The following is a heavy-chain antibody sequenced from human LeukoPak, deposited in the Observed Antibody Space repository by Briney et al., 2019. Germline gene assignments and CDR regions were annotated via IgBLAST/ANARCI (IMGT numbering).Heavy chain of an antibody. J-gene: IGHJ4*02. CDR2: IYYSGST. CDR3: ASSFYGGNPSGTFDY. D-gene: IGHD4-23*01. CDR1: GGSISSSSYY. Sequence: SETLSLTCTVSGGSISSSSYYWGWIRQPPGKGLEWIGSIYYSGSTYYNPSLKSRVTISVDTSKNQFSLKLSSVTAADTAVYYCASSFYGGNPSGTFDYWGQGTLVTVSS. V-gene: IGHV4-39*01.